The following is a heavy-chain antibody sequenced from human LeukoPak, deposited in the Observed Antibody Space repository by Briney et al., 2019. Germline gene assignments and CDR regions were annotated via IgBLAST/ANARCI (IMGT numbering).Heavy chain of an antibody. J-gene: IGHJ4*02. CDR1: GGTFSSYA. V-gene: IGHV1-69*13. Sequence: SVKVSCKASGGTFSSYAISWVRQAPGQGLEWMGGIIPIFGTANYAQKFQGRVTIAADESTSTAYMELSSLRSEDTAVYYCARRPYCSSTSCKLLFDYWGQGTLVTVSS. CDR3: ARRPYCSSTSCKLLFDY. CDR2: IIPIFGTA. D-gene: IGHD2-2*01.